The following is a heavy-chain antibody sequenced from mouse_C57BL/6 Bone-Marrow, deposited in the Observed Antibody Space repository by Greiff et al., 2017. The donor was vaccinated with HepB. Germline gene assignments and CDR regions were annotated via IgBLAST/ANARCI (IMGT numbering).Heavy chain of an antibody. J-gene: IGHJ4*01. Sequence: QVQLQQSGAELAKPGASVKLSCKASGYTFTSYWMHWVKQRPGQGLEWIGYINPSSGYTKYNQKFKDKATLPADQSSSTAYMQLSSLTYEDSAVYYCARRGGSSLYYYAMDYWGQGTSVTVSS. D-gene: IGHD1-1*01. V-gene: IGHV1-7*01. CDR1: GYTFTSYW. CDR3: ARRGGSSLYYYAMDY. CDR2: INPSSGYT.